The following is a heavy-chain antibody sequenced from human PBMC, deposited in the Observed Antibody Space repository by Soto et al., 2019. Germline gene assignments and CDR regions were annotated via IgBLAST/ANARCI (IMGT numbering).Heavy chain of an antibody. D-gene: IGHD6-13*01. Sequence: QVQLVQSGAEVKKPGSSVKVSCKASGGTFSSYAISWVRQAPGQGLEWMGGIIPIFGTANYAQKFQGRVTITADESTSTADMELSSLRSEDTAVYYCAQSEAAAGIRYYGMDVWGQGTTVTVSS. J-gene: IGHJ6*02. CDR3: AQSEAAAGIRYYGMDV. CDR2: IIPIFGTA. V-gene: IGHV1-69*12. CDR1: GGTFSSYA.